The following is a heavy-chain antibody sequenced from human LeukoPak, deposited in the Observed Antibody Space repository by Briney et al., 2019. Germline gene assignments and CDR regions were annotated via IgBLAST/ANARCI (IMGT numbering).Heavy chain of an antibody. D-gene: IGHD2-15*01. Sequence: GGSLRLSCAASGFTFSSQAMNWVRQAPGKGLEWISSISPGGSTYYAVSVKGRFTISRDDSKNTVSMQMNSLRADDTAMYYCAKTWQLDSWGQGTLVTVSS. CDR1: GFTFSSQA. J-gene: IGHJ4*02. CDR3: AKTWQLDS. CDR2: ISPGGST. V-gene: IGHV3-23*01.